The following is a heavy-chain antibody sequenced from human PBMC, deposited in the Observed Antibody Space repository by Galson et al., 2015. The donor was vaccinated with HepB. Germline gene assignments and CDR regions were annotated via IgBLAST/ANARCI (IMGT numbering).Heavy chain of an antibody. CDR3: ARVLGFCSGGSCRYDAFDV. J-gene: IGHJ3*01. CDR1: GYTFSKYG. Sequence: SVKVSCKASGYTFSKYGINWLRQAPGEGLEWMGLIDPSGGDTAYPQKFQDRVSMGFDTSTSTVYMDLSGLRPGDTALYYCARVLGFCSGGSCRYDAFDVWGQGTMVTVSS. D-gene: IGHD2-15*01. CDR2: IDPSGGDT. V-gene: IGHV1-46*03.